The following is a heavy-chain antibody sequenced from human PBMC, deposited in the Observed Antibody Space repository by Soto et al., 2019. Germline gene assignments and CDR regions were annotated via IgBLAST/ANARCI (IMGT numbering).Heavy chain of an antibody. Sequence: SVKVSCKASGGTFSSYAISWVREAPGQGLEWMGGIIPMFGTANYAQKFQGRVTITADKSTSTAYMELSSLRSEDTAVYYCARGKGYSSGWDYYYYGMDVWGQGTTVTVSS. CDR3: ARGKGYSSGWDYYYYGMDV. D-gene: IGHD6-19*01. V-gene: IGHV1-69*06. CDR1: GGTFSSYA. CDR2: IIPMFGTA. J-gene: IGHJ6*02.